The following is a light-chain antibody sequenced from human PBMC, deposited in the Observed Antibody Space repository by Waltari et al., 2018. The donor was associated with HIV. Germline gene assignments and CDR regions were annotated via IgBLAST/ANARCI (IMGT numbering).Light chain of an antibody. CDR1: SSDFGGYNY. CDR3: SSYTSSSTLRV. V-gene: IGLV2-14*01. CDR2: EVS. Sequence: QSALTQPASVSGSPGQSITISCTGTSSDFGGYNYVPWYQQHPGKAPKLMIYEVSNRPSGVSNRFSGSKSGNTASLTISGLQAEDEADYYCSSYTSSSTLRVFGGGTKLTVL. J-gene: IGLJ3*02.